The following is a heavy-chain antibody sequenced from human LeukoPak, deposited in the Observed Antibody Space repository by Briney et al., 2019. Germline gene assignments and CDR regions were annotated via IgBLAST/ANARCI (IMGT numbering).Heavy chain of an antibody. CDR3: ARGGSGDYYGSGYFDY. J-gene: IGHJ4*02. CDR1: GGSISSSSYY. D-gene: IGHD3-10*01. V-gene: IGHV4-39*01. CDR2: IYYSGST. Sequence: PSETLSLTCTVSGGSISSSSYYWGWIRQPPGKGLEWIGSIYYSGSTYYNPSLKSRVTISVDTSKNQFSLKLSSVTAADTAVYYCARGGSGDYYGSGYFDYWGQGTLVTVSS.